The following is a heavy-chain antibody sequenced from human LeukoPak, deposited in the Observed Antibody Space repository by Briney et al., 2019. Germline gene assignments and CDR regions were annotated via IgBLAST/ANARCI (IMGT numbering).Heavy chain of an antibody. J-gene: IGHJ6*03. CDR3: GLWFGERRWWSYYYYMDV. D-gene: IGHD3-10*01. Sequence: GASVKVSCKASGYAFTGYYMHWVRQAPGQGLEWMGWINPNSGGTNYAQKFQGRVTMTRDTSISTAYMELSRLRSDDTAVYYCGLWFGERRWWSYYYYMDVWGKGTTVTVSS. CDR2: INPNSGGT. CDR1: GYAFTGYY. V-gene: IGHV1-2*02.